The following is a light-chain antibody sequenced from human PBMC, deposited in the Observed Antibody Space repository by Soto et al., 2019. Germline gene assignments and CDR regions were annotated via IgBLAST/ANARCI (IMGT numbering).Light chain of an antibody. V-gene: IGKV3-20*01. CDR3: QQFSSSPPGVT. J-gene: IGKJ4*01. Sequence: EIVLTQSPDTLSLSPGESATLSCRASRSVSSNYLAWYQQKPGQAPRLLVAGTSSRATGIPDRFSGSGSGTDLTLTISVLDPEDFAGYYYQQFSSSPPGVTFGGGT. CDR1: RSVSSNY. CDR2: GTS.